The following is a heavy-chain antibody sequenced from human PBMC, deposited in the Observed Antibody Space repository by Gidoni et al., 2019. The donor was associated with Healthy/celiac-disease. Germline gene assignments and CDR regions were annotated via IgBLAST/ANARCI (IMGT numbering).Heavy chain of an antibody. CDR3: AKDRMALNFDWLLFGTYFDY. CDR1: GFPFSRHA. D-gene: IGHD3-9*01. Sequence: EVQLLESGGGLVQPGGSLRLSRAASGFPFSRHAMSWVRQAPGKGLEWVSAISGSGGSTYYADSVKGRFTISRDNSKNTLYLQMNSLRAEDTAVYYCAKDRMALNFDWLLFGTYFDYWGQGTLVTVSS. CDR2: ISGSGGST. J-gene: IGHJ4*02. V-gene: IGHV3-23*01.